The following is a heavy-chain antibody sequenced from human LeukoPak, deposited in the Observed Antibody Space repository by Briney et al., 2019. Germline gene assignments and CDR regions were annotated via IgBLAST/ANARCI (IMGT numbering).Heavy chain of an antibody. V-gene: IGHV4-34*01. D-gene: IGHD3-9*01. CDR3: ARGGSPPRRHLYDILTGAYY. Sequence: SETLSLTCAVYGGSFSGYYWSWLRQPPGKGLEWIGEINHSGSTNYNPSLKSRVTISVDTSKNQFSLKMSSVTAADTAVYYCARGGSPPRRHLYDILTGAYYWGQGTLVTVSS. CDR1: GGSFSGYY. CDR2: INHSGST. J-gene: IGHJ4*02.